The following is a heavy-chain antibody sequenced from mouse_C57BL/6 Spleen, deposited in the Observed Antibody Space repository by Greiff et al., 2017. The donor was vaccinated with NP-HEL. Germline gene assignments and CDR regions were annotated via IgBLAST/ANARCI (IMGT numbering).Heavy chain of an antibody. CDR3: ARLNSLTDGYFDV. D-gene: IGHD4-1*01. CDR2: INPNNGGT. J-gene: IGHJ1*03. CDR1: GYTFTDYY. Sequence: EVQLQQSGPELVKPGASVKISCKASGYTFTDYYMNWVKQSHGKSLEWIGDINPNNGGTRYNQKFKGKATLTVDKSSSTAYMKLRSLTSEDSAVYYWARLNSLTDGYFDVWGTGTTVTVSS. V-gene: IGHV1-26*01.